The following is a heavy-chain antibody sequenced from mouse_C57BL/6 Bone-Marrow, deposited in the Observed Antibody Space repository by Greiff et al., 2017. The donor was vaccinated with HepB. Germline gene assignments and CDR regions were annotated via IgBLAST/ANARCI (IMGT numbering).Heavy chain of an antibody. V-gene: IGHV1-50*01. D-gene: IGHD2-4*01. Sequence: VKLQQPGAELVKPGASVKLSCKASGYTFTSYWMQWVKQRPGQGLEWIGEIDPSDSYTNYNQKFKGKATLTVDTSSSTAYMQLSSLTSEDSAVYYCARFNYDYDGSWFAYWGQGTLVTVSA. CDR1: GYTFTSYW. J-gene: IGHJ3*01. CDR2: IDPSDSYT. CDR3: ARFNYDYDGSWFAY.